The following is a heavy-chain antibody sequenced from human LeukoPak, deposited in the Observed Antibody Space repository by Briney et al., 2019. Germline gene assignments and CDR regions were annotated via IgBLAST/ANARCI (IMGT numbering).Heavy chain of an antibody. J-gene: IGHJ3*02. D-gene: IGHD2/OR15-2a*01. CDR3: AISTRGDAFDI. V-gene: IGHV4-39*01. CDR1: GGSISSSSYY. Sequence: KPSETLSLTCTVSGGSISSSSYYWGWIRQPPGKGLEWIGSIYYSGSTYYNPSLKSRVTISVDTSKNQFSLKLSSVTAADTAVYYCAISTRGDAFDIWGQGTMVTVSS. CDR2: IYYSGST.